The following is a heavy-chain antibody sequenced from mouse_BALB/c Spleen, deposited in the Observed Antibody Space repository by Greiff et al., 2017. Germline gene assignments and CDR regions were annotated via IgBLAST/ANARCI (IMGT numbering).Heavy chain of an antibody. CDR1: GFSLTSYG. V-gene: IGHV2-9*02. D-gene: IGHD2-1*01. Sequence: VKVVESGPGLVAPSQSLSITCTVSGFSLTSYGVHWVRQPPGKGLEWLGVIWAGGSTNYNSALMSRLSISKDNSKSQVFLKMNSLQTDDTAMYYCARDPVGYYGTTGGAMDYWGQGTSVTVSS. CDR2: IWAGGST. CDR3: ARDPVGYYGTTGGAMDY. J-gene: IGHJ4*01.